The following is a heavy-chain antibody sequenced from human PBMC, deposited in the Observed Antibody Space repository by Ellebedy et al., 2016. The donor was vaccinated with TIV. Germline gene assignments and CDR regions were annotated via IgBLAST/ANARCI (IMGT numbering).Heavy chain of an antibody. J-gene: IGHJ4*02. V-gene: IGHV4-59*08. D-gene: IGHD3-16*01. CDR1: GGSISGYY. CDR3: ARHVSSYGLSPSFDY. CDR2: ISNTGST. Sequence: MPSETLSLTCTVSGGSISGYYWSWIRRPPGKGLEWIGFISNTGSTSYNPSLKSRVTISVDTSKNQLSLNLRTVTATDTAVYYCARHVSSYGLSPSFDYWGQGTLVTVSS.